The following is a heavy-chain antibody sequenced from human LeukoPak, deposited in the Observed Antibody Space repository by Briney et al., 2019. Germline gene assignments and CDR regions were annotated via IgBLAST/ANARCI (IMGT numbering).Heavy chain of an antibody. V-gene: IGHV1-2*02. CDR2: INPNSGGT. J-gene: IGHJ4*02. Sequence: ASVKVSCKASGYTFTGYYMHWVRQAPGQGLEWMGWINPNSGGTNYAQKFQRRVTMPTDTSITTAYMALSRLRSDDTAVYYCARDPSVVGATDLDYWGQGTLVTVSS. D-gene: IGHD1-26*01. CDR3: ARDPSVVGATDLDY. CDR1: GYTFTGYY.